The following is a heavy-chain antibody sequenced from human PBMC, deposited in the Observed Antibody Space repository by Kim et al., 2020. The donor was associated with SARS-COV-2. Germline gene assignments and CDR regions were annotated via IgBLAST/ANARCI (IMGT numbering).Heavy chain of an antibody. D-gene: IGHD1-7*01. CDR3: ARKSYIPNYQYHYSGMDV. V-gene: IGHV3-48*03. J-gene: IGHJ6*02. CDR1: DFIFRNYE. Sequence: GGSLRLSCAASDFIFRNYEMNWVRLAPGKGLEWVSYINDIGDTKNYADSVKGRFTVSRDNAKNALYLQMNSLRAEDTAIYYCARKSYIPNYQYHYSGMDVWGPGTTVTVSS. CDR2: INDIGDTK.